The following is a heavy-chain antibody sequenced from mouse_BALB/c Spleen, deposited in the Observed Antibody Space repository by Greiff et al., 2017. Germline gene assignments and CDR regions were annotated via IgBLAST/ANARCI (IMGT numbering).Heavy chain of an antibody. J-gene: IGHJ2*01. CDR1: GFTFSSFG. CDR3: ARPTLGRGGFDD. Sequence: EVKVVESGGGLVQPGGSRKLSCAASGFTFSSFGMHWVRQAPEKGLEWVAYISSGSSTIYYADTVKGRFTISRDNPKNTLFLQMTSLRSEDTAMYYCARPTLGRGGFDDWGQGTTLTVSS. CDR2: ISSGSSTI. V-gene: IGHV5-17*02. D-gene: IGHD4-1*01.